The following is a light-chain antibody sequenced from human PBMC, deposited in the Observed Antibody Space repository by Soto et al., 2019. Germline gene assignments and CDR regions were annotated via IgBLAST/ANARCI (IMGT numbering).Light chain of an antibody. V-gene: IGKV3-20*01. CDR3: QQYGPSPRT. J-gene: IGKJ1*01. Sequence: IVLTRSPGTLSLSPGERATLSCRASQSLSSSQLAWYQQKPGQAPRLLIHDASSRATGISDRFTGSGSGTDFTLTITTLEPDDFEVYYCQQYGPSPRTFGIGTKV. CDR2: DAS. CDR1: QSLSSSQ.